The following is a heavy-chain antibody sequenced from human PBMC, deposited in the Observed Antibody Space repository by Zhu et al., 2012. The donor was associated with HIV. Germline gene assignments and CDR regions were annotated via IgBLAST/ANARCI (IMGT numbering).Heavy chain of an antibody. CDR2: INHSGST. J-gene: IGHJ4*02. D-gene: IGHD3-22*01. V-gene: IGHV4-34*02. Sequence: QVQLQQWGTGLLKPSETLSLTCAVYGASFSDYEWTWIRQPPGRGLEWIGEINHSGSTNYNPSLKSRVTMSVDTSKNQFSLKLSSVTAADTAVYYCARRDSSGYYQITHFDNWGQGTLVTVSS. CDR3: ARRDSSGYYQITHFDN. CDR1: GASFSDYE.